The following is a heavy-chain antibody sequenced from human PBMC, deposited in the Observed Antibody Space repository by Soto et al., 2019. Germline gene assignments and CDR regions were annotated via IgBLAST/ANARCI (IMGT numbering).Heavy chain of an antibody. Sequence: SETLSLTCAVSGGSISNSYWSWIRQPPGKDLEWIAFIYNSVSTNYNPSLKSRVTISVDTSKNQFSLKLNSVTAADTAVYFCARGPPFDYWGQGTLVTV. J-gene: IGHJ4*02. CDR2: IYNSVST. CDR3: ARGPPFDY. V-gene: IGHV4-59*01. CDR1: GGSISNSY.